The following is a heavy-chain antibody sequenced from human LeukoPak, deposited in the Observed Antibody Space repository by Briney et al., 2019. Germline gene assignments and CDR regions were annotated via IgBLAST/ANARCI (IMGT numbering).Heavy chain of an antibody. V-gene: IGHV2-26*01. Sequence: SGPVLVKTPETLTLTCTVSGFSLSNPRMGVSWMRQPPGKALEWLAQIFSNDEKSYSTSLKSRLTIFKDSSKSQVVLTMTNMDPVDTATYYCARIYSLYYFDYWGQGTLVTVSS. J-gene: IGHJ4*02. CDR2: IFSNDEK. CDR3: ARIYSLYYFDY. CDR1: GFSLSNPRMG. D-gene: IGHD4-11*01.